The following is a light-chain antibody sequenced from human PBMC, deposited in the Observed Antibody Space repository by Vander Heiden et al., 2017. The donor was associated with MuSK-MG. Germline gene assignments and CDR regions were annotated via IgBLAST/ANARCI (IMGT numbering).Light chain of an antibody. CDR1: QSIRNF. CDR3: QQSDSSPLT. Sequence: DIQMTQSPSSLSASVGDRVTITCRASQSIRNFLNWYQQKPGKAPQLLIYAASSLHSGVPSRFSGSGSGTDFTLTISSLQPEDFATYYCQQSDSSPLTFGGGTKVEIK. V-gene: IGKV1-39*01. CDR2: AAS. J-gene: IGKJ4*01.